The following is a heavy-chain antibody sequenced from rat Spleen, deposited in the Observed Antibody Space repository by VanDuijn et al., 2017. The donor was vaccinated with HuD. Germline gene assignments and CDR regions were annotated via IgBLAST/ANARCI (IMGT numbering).Heavy chain of an antibody. CDR1: GFTFSNYY. J-gene: IGHJ4*01. Sequence: EVQLVESGGGLVQPGRSMKLSCAALGFTFSNYYMAWVRQAPTKGLEWVASISTGGGYTYDRDSVKARFTISRDNAKSTLYLQMDSLRSEDTATYYCARLRYTTDYYYYYYVMDAWGQGASVTVSS. V-gene: IGHV5-25*01. CDR3: ARLRYTTDYYYYYYVMDA. CDR2: ISTGGGYT. D-gene: IGHD1-6*01.